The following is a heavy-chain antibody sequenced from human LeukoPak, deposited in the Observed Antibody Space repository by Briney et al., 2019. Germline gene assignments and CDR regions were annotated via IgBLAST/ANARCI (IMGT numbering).Heavy chain of an antibody. CDR3: ARDPGDRYYYDSSGYSANFDY. CDR2: IYHSGST. D-gene: IGHD3-22*01. J-gene: IGHJ4*02. V-gene: IGHV4-38-2*02. Sequence: SETLSLTCTVSGYSISSGYYWGWIRQPPGKGLEWIGSIYHSGSTYYNPSLKSRVTISVDTSKNQFSLKLSSVTAADTAVYYCARDPGDRYYYDSSGYSANFDYWGQGTLVTVSS. CDR1: GYSISSGYY.